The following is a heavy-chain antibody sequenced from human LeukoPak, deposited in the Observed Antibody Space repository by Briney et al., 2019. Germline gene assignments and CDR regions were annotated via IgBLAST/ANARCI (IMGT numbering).Heavy chain of an antibody. CDR1: GGTFSSYA. D-gene: IGHD6-13*01. CDR2: IIPILGIA. CDR3: AREAESSSWYFDY. Sequence: SVKVSCNASGGTFSSYAISWVRQAPGQGLEWMGRIIPILGIANYAQKFQGRGTITADKSTTTAYMELSSLRSEDTAVYCCAREAESSSWYFDYWSQGTLVTVSS. J-gene: IGHJ4*02. V-gene: IGHV1-69*04.